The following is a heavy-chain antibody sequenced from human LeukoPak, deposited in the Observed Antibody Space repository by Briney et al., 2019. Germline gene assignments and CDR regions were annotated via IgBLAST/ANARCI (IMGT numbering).Heavy chain of an antibody. CDR1: GFTFSSYA. J-gene: IGHJ4*02. D-gene: IGHD1-26*01. CDR3: ARGSGTYDF. V-gene: IGHV3-48*01. Sequence: GRSLRLSCAASGFTFSSYAMNWVRQAPGKGLEWVSYISTSTSTIYYADSVKGRFTISRDNAKNSLYLQMNSLRVEDTAVYYCARGSGTYDFWGQGTLVTASS. CDR2: ISTSTSTI.